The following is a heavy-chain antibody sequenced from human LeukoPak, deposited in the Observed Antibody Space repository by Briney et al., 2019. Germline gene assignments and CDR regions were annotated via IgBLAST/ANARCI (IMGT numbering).Heavy chain of an antibody. CDR1: GGSISSGSYY. D-gene: IGHD6-13*01. CDR3: ARDSRSLIAAAGPDFDY. J-gene: IGHJ4*02. V-gene: IGHV4-61*02. CDR2: IYTSGST. Sequence: SETLSLTCTVSGGSISSGSYYWSWIRQPAGKGLEWIGRIYTSGSTNYNPSLKSRVTISVDTSKNQFSLKLSSVTAADTAVYYCARDSRSLIAAAGPDFDYWGQGTLVTVSS.